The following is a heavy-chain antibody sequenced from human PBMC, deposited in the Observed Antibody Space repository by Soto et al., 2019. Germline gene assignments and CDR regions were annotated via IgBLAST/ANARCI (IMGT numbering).Heavy chain of an antibody. V-gene: IGHV4-34*01. CDR3: ARGDVKTDLGY. CDR2: SNHSGST. D-gene: IGHD7-27*01. CDR1: GGSFSGYY. J-gene: IGHJ4*02. Sequence: SETLSLTCAVYGGSFSGYYWSWIRQPPGKGLEWIGESNHSGSTKYNPSLKSRVTISVDTSKNQFSLRLSAVTAADTAVYYCARGDVKTDLGYWGQGTLVTVSS.